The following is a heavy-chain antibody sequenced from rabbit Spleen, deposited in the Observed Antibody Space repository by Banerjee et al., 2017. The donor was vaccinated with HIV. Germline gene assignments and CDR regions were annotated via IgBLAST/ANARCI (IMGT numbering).Heavy chain of an antibody. CDR2: IEGGSSAFS. D-gene: IGHD1-1*01. V-gene: IGHV1S45*01. CDR1: GFSFSDRDV. CDR3: ARDLVAVIGWNFSL. Sequence: QEQLEESGGGLVKPEGSLTLTCKASGFSFSDRDVMCWVRQAPGKGLEWIACIEGGSSAFSYFASWAKGRFTISKTSSTTVTLQMTSLTAADTATYFCARDLVAVIGWNFSLWGPGTLVTVS. J-gene: IGHJ4*01.